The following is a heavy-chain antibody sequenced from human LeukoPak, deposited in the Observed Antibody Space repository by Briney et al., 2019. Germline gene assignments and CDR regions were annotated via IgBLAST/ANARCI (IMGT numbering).Heavy chain of an antibody. J-gene: IGHJ6*02. V-gene: IGHV3-48*01. Sequence: GGSLRLSCAASGFTFSSYSMNLVRQAPGKGLEWVSYISSSSSTIYYADSVKGRFTISRDNAKNSLYLQMDSLRAEDTAVYYCARDKGFWSTHYGMDVWGQGTTVTVSS. CDR3: ARDKGFWSTHYGMDV. CDR1: GFTFSSYS. D-gene: IGHD3-3*01. CDR2: ISSSSSTI.